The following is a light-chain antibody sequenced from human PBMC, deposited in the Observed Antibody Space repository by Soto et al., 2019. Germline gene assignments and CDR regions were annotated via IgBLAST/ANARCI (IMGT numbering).Light chain of an antibody. CDR1: NSDVGIYDF. V-gene: IGLV2-14*01. J-gene: IGLJ2*01. Sequence: QSALTQPASVSGTPGQSITISCTGSNSDVGIYDFVSWYQHHPGRAPKLIVSEVSHRPSGVSNRFSGSKSGNTASLTISGLQSEDEAEYYCSSSTSTTTLLFGGGTKLTVL. CDR2: EVS. CDR3: SSSTSTTTLL.